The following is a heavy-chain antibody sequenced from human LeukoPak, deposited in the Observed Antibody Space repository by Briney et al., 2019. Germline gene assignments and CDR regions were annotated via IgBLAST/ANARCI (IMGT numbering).Heavy chain of an antibody. Sequence: GGSLRLSCAASGFSISAYSMSWVRQAPGKGLEWVANIKQDGSEKYYVDSVKGRFTISRDNAYNALYLQMSPLRAEDTAVYYCAKTGYSYGLPRVAFDIWGQGTMVTVSS. J-gene: IGHJ3*02. D-gene: IGHD5-18*01. V-gene: IGHV3-7*03. CDR1: GFSISAYS. CDR2: IKQDGSEK. CDR3: AKTGYSYGLPRVAFDI.